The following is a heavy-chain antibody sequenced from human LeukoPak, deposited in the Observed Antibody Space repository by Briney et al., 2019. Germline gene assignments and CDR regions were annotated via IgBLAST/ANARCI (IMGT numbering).Heavy chain of an antibody. CDR3: ARNRGGAAAGFDP. Sequence: SETLSLTCAVSGGSISSGGYSWSWIRQPPGKGLEWIGYIYHSGSTYYNPSLKSRVTISVDRSKNQFSLKLSSVTAADTAVYYCARNRGGAAAGFDPWGQGTLATVSS. V-gene: IGHV4-30-2*01. D-gene: IGHD6-13*01. CDR1: GGSISSGGYS. CDR2: IYHSGST. J-gene: IGHJ5*02.